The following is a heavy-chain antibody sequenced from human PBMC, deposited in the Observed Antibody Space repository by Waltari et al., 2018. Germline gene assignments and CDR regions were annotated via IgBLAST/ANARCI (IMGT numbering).Heavy chain of an antibody. Sequence: EVQLVESGGGLVQPGRSLRLSCAASGFTFDDYAMHWVRQAPGKGLEWVSGISWNSGSIGYADSVKGRFTISRDNAKNSLYLQMNSLRAEDTALYYCAKDIQYSSSWPTHAFDIWGQGTMVTVSS. CDR3: AKDIQYSSSWPTHAFDI. J-gene: IGHJ3*02. CDR2: ISWNSGSI. CDR1: GFTFDDYA. V-gene: IGHV3-9*01. D-gene: IGHD6-13*01.